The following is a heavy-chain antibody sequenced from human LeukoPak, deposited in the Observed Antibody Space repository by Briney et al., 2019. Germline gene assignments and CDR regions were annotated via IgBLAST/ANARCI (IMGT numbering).Heavy chain of an antibody. CDR2: IYHSGST. Sequence: SETLSLTCAVYNGSFSGYYWTWIRQPPGKGLEWIGEIYHSGSTNYNPSLKSRVTISLDTSKNQFALNLNSMTAADTAVYYCARGRRVGLAKYPILNAFFDYWGQGTLVTVSS. J-gene: IGHJ4*02. V-gene: IGHV4-34*01. CDR3: ARGRRVGLAKYPILNAFFDY. D-gene: IGHD1-14*01. CDR1: NGSFSGYY.